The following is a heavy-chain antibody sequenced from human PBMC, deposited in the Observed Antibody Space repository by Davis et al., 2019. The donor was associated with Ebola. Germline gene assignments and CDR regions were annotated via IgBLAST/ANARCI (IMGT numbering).Heavy chain of an antibody. CDR2: IYYSGRT. Sequence: SETLSLTCTVSGGSVSSGGYYWNWIRQPPVKGLEWIGYIYYSGRTDYSPSLRGRVTISLDTSKNQFSLRLSSVTAADTAVYYCARGRQLWLRGMDVWGKGTTVTVSS. CDR1: GGSVSSGGYY. J-gene: IGHJ6*04. CDR3: ARGRQLWLRGMDV. V-gene: IGHV4-61*08. D-gene: IGHD5-18*01.